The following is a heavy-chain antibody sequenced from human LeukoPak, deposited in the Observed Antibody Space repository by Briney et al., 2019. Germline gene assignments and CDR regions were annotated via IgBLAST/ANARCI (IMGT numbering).Heavy chain of an antibody. J-gene: IGHJ4*02. CDR2: ISSGSSTI. CDR3: ARVELLWFGELLYQDY. Sequence: GGSLRLSCAASGFTFSIYSINWVRQAPGKGLEWVSFISSGSSTIYYADSVKGRFTISRDNAKNSLYLQMNSLRAEDTAVYYCARVELLWFGELLYQDYWGQGTLVTVSS. V-gene: IGHV3-48*04. CDR1: GFTFSIYS. D-gene: IGHD3-10*01.